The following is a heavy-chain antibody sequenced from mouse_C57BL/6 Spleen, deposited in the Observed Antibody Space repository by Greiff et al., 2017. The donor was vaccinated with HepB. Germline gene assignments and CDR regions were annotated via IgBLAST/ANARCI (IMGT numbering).Heavy chain of an antibody. CDR2: IWSGGST. CDR3: ARKDDYDEDWFAY. CDR1: GFSLTSYG. J-gene: IGHJ3*01. D-gene: IGHD2-4*01. V-gene: IGHV2-2*01. Sequence: VKLMESGPGLVQPSQSLSITCTVSGFSLTSYGVHWVRQSPGKGLEWLGVIWSGGSTDYNAAFISRLSISKDNSKSQVFFKMNSLQADDTAIYYCARKDDYDEDWFAYWGQGTLVTVSA.